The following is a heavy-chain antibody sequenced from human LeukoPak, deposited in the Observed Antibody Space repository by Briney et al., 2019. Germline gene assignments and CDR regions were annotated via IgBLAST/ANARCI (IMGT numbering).Heavy chain of an antibody. Sequence: SSETLSLTCTVSGCSISSYYWSWLRQPPGKGLEGIAYISDIGSINYNPTLKSRVTISLDTSKNQSSLKLSSVTAADTAVYYCAGHHPRNTVDFWGQGTLVTVSS. D-gene: IGHD2/OR15-2a*01. V-gene: IGHV4-59*08. CDR3: AGHHPRNTVDF. J-gene: IGHJ4*02. CDR2: ISDIGSI. CDR1: GCSISSYY.